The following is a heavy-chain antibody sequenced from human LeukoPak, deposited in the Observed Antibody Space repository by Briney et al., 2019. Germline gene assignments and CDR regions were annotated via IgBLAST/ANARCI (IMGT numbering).Heavy chain of an antibody. V-gene: IGHV3-74*01. CDR3: ARAPSEVGGYYPEYFRH. CDR2: IKSDGKT. Sequence: TGGSLRLSCEASGFTFSRYWMHWVRQAPGKGLVWVSRIKSDGKTNYADSVKGRFTISRDNAKNTVSLQMDSLRAEETGVYYCARAPSEVGGYYPEYFRHWGQGPLVPVSS. J-gene: IGHJ1*01. D-gene: IGHD3-22*01. CDR1: GFTFSRYW.